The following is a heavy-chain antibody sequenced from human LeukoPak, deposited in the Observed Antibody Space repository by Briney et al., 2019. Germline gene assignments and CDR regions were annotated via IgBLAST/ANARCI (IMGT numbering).Heavy chain of an antibody. D-gene: IGHD2-2*01. Sequence: ASVKVSCKASGYTFSSYFMHWVRQAPGQGLEWMGIIKPSGQTQYVQEIQGRVTMTRDRSTSTGHMELRSLRSDDTAVYYCAKEVPSSYSFDYWGQGTLATVSS. CDR2: IKPSGQT. V-gene: IGHV1-46*01. CDR1: GYTFSSYF. J-gene: IGHJ4*02. CDR3: AKEVPSSYSFDY.